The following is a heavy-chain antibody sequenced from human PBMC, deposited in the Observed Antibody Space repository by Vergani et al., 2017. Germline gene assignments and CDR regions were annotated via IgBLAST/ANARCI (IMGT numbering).Heavy chain of an antibody. CDR1: GGSISSYY. CDR3: ARETISGWYRGMDV. D-gene: IGHD6-19*01. J-gene: IGHJ6*02. V-gene: IGHV4-4*07. CDR2: IYTSGST. Sequence: QVQLQESGPGLVKPSETLSLTCTVSGGSISSYYWSWIRQPAGKGLEWIGRIYTSGSTNYNPALKSRVTISVDTSKNQFSRKLSSVTAADTAVYYCARETISGWYRGMDVWGQGTTVTVSS.